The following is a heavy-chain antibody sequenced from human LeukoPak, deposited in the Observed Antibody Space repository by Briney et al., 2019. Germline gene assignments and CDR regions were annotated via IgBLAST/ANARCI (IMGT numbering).Heavy chain of an antibody. V-gene: IGHV3-21*01. Sequence: KPGGSLRLSCAASGFTFSSYSMNWVRQAPGKGLEWVSSISSSSYIYYADSVKGRFTISRDNAKNALYLQMNSLRAEDTAVYYCARVEDTAMVQGVDYWGQGTLVTVSS. CDR2: ISSSSYI. J-gene: IGHJ4*02. CDR1: GFTFSSYS. CDR3: ARVEDTAMVQGVDY. D-gene: IGHD5-18*01.